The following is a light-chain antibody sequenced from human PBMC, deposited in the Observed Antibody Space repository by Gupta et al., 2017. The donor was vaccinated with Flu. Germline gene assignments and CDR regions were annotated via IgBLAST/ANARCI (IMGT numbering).Light chain of an antibody. V-gene: IGKV3-11*01. CDR1: QSISSY. CDR2: DAS. J-gene: IGKJ4*01. Sequence: PATLSLSPGERATLSCRASQSISSYLAWYQQKPGQAPRLLIYDASNRATGIPARFSGSGSGTDFTLTISSLEPEDFAVYYCQQRSNWPITFGRGTKVEIK. CDR3: QQRSNWPIT.